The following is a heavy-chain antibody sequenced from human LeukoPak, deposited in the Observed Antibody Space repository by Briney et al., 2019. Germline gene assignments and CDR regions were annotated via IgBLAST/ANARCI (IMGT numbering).Heavy chain of an antibody. D-gene: IGHD4-11*01. Sequence: ASVKVSCKASGYTFTGYYMHWVRQAPGQGLEWMGWINPNSGGTNYAQKFQGRVTMTRDTSISTAYMELSRLRSDDTAVYYCARITTVTTRKGWFDPWGQGTLVTVSS. CDR2: INPNSGGT. J-gene: IGHJ5*02. V-gene: IGHV1-2*02. CDR1: GYTFTGYY. CDR3: ARITTVTTRKGWFDP.